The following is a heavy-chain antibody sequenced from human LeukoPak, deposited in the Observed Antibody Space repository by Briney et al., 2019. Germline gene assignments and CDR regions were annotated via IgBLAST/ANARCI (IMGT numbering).Heavy chain of an antibody. J-gene: IGHJ4*02. V-gene: IGHV4-4*07. CDR3: ARRMSHLYNFEY. CDR1: GGSISSYY. D-gene: IGHD5-24*01. CDR2: IYSSGST. Sequence: SETLSLTCTVSGGSISSYYWSWIRQPAGKGLEWIGRIYSSGSTSYNPSLKSRVTISVDTSKNQFSLKLNSVTAADTAVYYCARRMSHLYNFEYWGQGTLVTVSS.